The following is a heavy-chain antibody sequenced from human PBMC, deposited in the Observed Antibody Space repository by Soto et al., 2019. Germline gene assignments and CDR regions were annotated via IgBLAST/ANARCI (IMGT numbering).Heavy chain of an antibody. CDR2: ISGSGGST. CDR1: GFTFSSYA. CDR3: AKSRYYYDSSGYYYVASGFDY. V-gene: IGHV3-23*01. D-gene: IGHD3-22*01. J-gene: IGHJ4*02. Sequence: GGSLRLSCAASGFTFSSYAMSLVRQAPGKGLEGVSAISGSGGSTYYAESVKGRFTISRDNSKNTLYLQMNSLRAEDTAVYYCAKSRYYYDSSGYYYVASGFDYWGQGTLVTVSS.